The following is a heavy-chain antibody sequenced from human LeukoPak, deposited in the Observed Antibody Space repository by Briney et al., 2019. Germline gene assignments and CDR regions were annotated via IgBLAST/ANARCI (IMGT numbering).Heavy chain of an antibody. CDR1: GGSISSYY. Sequence: PSETLSLTCTVSGGSISSYYWSWIRQPPGKGLEWIGYIYYSGSTNYNPSLKSRVTISVDTSKNQFSLKLSSVTAADTAVYYCARDADDSSGYYYDYWGQGTLVTVSS. D-gene: IGHD3-22*01. J-gene: IGHJ4*02. V-gene: IGHV4-59*01. CDR2: IYYSGST. CDR3: ARDADDSSGYYYDY.